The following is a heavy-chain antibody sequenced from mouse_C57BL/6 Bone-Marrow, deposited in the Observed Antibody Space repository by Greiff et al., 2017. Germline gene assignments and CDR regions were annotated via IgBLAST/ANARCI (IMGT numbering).Heavy chain of an antibody. CDR2: INPYNGGT. CDR1: GYTFTDYY. D-gene: IGHD3-1*01. V-gene: IGHV1-19*01. Sequence: EVQLQESGPVLVKPGASVKMSCKASGYTFTDYYMNWVKQSHGKSLEWIGVINPYNGGTSYNQKFKGKATLTVDKSSSTAYMELNRLTSEYSAVYYCARRGYDYWGQGTTLTVSS. J-gene: IGHJ2*01. CDR3: ARRGYDY.